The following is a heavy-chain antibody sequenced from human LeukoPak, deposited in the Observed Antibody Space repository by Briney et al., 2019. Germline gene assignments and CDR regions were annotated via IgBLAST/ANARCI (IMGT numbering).Heavy chain of an antibody. CDR3: ARDRMIGDAFDI. CDR1: GGSISSYY. V-gene: IGHV4-59*12. CDR2: IYYSGST. D-gene: IGHD3-22*01. Sequence: PSETLSLTCTVSGGSISSYYWSWIRQPPGKGLEWIGYIYYSGSTYYNPSLKSRVTISVDTSKNQFSLKLSSVTAADTAVYYCARDRMIGDAFDIWGQGTMVAVSS. J-gene: IGHJ3*02.